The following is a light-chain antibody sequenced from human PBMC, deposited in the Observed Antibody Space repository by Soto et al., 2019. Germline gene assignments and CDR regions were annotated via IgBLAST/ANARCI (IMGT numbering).Light chain of an antibody. CDR1: SSNIGSNT. J-gene: IGLJ1*01. Sequence: ALTQPPSASWTPGQRVTISCSGSSSNIGSNTVNWYQQLPGTAPKLLIYSNNQRPSGVPDRFSGSKSGTSASLAISGLQSEDEADYYCAAWDDSLNGYVFGTGTKVTV. CDR3: AAWDDSLNGYV. CDR2: SNN. V-gene: IGLV1-44*01.